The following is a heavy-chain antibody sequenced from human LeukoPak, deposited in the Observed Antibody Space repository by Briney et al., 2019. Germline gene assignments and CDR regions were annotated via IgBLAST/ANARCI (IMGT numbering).Heavy chain of an antibody. CDR1: GFTVSSNY. Sequence: GGSLRLSCAASGFTVSSNYMSWVRQAPGKGLEWVSVIYSGGSTYYADSVKGRFTISRDKGKNSLYLQMNGLRAEDTAVYYCARGGSSRDFEYWGQGTLATVSS. V-gene: IGHV3-53*01. CDR2: IYSGGST. J-gene: IGHJ4*02. D-gene: IGHD3-10*01. CDR3: ARGGSSRDFEY.